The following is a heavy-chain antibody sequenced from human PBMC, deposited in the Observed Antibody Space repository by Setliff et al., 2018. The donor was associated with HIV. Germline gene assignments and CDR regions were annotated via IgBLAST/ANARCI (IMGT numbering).Heavy chain of an antibody. CDR1: GGSISSGGYY. J-gene: IGHJ4*02. V-gene: IGHV4-61*08. Sequence: PSETLSLTCTVSGGSISSGGYYWSWIRQHPGKGLEWIGYTYTSGSTNYNPSLKSRVTISLDTSKNQFSLKLTSVTAADTAVYYCARLSGDYYYFDYWGQGTLVTVSS. D-gene: IGHD2-21*02. CDR3: ARLSGDYYYFDY. CDR2: TYTSGST.